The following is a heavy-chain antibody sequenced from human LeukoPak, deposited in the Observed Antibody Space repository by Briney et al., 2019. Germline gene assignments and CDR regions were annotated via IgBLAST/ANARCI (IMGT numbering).Heavy chain of an antibody. CDR2: IYYSGST. D-gene: IGHD2-15*01. CDR3: ARDVVVGHSNWFDP. J-gene: IGHJ5*02. Sequence: SETLSLTCTVSGGSISSYYWSWIRQPPGKGLEWIGYIYYSGSTSYNPSLKSRVTISVDTSKNQFSLKLSSVTAADTAVYYCARDVVVGHSNWFDPWGQGTLVTVSS. V-gene: IGHV4-59*01. CDR1: GGSISSYY.